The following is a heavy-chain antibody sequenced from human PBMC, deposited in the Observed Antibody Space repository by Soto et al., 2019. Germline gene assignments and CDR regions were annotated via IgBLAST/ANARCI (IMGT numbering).Heavy chain of an antibody. CDR1: GYSFTSYW. CDR2: IDPSDSYT. CDR3: ARHSDFWSDPARGYYYYGMDV. V-gene: IGHV5-10-1*01. D-gene: IGHD3-3*01. J-gene: IGHJ6*02. Sequence: PGESLKISCKGSGYSFTSYWISWVRQMPGKGLEWMGRIDPSDSYTNYSPSFQGHVTISADKSISTAYLQSSSLKASDTAMYYCARHSDFWSDPARGYYYYGMDVWGQGTTVTVSS.